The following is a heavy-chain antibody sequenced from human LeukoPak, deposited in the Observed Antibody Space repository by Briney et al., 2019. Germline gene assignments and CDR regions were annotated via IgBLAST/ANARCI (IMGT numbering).Heavy chain of an antibody. CDR2: IYYSGST. D-gene: IGHD2-15*01. J-gene: IGHJ5*02. CDR3: ARAPSLYCSGGSCFWFDP. CDR1: GGSISSYY. V-gene: IGHV4-59*01. Sequence: PSETPSLTCTVSGGSISSYYWSWIRQPPGKGLEWIGYIYYSGSTNYNPSLKSRVTISVDTSKNQFSLKLSSVTAADTAVYYCARAPSLYCSGGSCFWFDPWGQGTLVTVSS.